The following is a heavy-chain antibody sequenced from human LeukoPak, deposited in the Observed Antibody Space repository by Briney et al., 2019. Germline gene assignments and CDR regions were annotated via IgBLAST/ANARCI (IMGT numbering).Heavy chain of an antibody. D-gene: IGHD3-22*01. CDR3: ARGHGYYYDTSGSYFDY. Sequence: SETLSLTCAVYGGSFSGYYWSWIRQPPGKGLEWIGEINHSGSTNYNPSLKSRVTISVDTSKNQFSLKLSSVTAADTAVYYCARGHGYYYDTSGSYFDYWGQGTLVTVSS. J-gene: IGHJ4*02. CDR2: INHSGST. V-gene: IGHV4-34*01. CDR1: GGSFSGYY.